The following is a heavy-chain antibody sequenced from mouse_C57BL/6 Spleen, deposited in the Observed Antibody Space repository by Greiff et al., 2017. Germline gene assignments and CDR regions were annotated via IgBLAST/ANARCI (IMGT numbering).Heavy chain of an antibody. D-gene: IGHD2-4*01. CDR1: GFTFSDYY. CDR3: AREYDYDYAMDY. J-gene: IGHJ4*01. CDR2: INYDGSST. Sequence: EVMLVESEGGLVQPGSSMTLSCTASGFTFSDYYMAWVRQVPEKGLEWVANINYDGSSTYYLDSLKSRFIISRDNAKNILYLQMSSLKSEDTATYYCAREYDYDYAMDYWGQGTSVTVSS. V-gene: IGHV5-16*01.